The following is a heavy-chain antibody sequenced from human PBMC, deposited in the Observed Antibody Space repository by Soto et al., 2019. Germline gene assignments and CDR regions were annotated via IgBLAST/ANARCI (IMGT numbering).Heavy chain of an antibody. D-gene: IGHD2-15*01. J-gene: IGHJ5*02. CDR3: ARYYCSGGSCYSGNWFDP. Sequence: SETLSLTCTVSGGSISSGGYYWSWIRQHPGKGLEWIGYIYYSGSTYYNPSLKSRVTISVDTSKNQFSLKLSSVTAADTAVYYCARYYCSGGSCYSGNWFDPWGQGTLVTVSS. CDR2: IYYSGST. CDR1: GGSISSGGYY. V-gene: IGHV4-31*03.